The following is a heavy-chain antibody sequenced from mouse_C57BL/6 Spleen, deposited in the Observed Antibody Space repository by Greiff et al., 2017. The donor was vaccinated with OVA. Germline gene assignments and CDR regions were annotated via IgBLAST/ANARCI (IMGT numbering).Heavy chain of an antibody. J-gene: IGHJ3*01. Sequence: EVHLVESGGGLVQPGGSLKLSCAASGFTFSDYYMYWVRQTPEKRLEWVAYISNGGGSTYYPDTVKGRFTISRDNAKNTLYLQMSRLKSEDTAMYYCARGLLPFAYWGQGTLVTVSA. CDR3: ARGLLPFAY. V-gene: IGHV5-12*01. CDR2: ISNGGGST. CDR1: GFTFSDYY. D-gene: IGHD2-3*01.